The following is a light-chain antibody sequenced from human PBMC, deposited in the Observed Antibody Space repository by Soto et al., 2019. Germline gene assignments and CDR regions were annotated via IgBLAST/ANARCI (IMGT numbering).Light chain of an antibody. J-gene: IGLJ3*02. CDR2: RNN. Sequence: QPVLTQPPSASGTPGQRVTISCSGSSSNIGSNYVYWYQQLPGTAPKLLIYRNNQRPSGVPDRFSGSKSGTSASLAISGLRSEDEAYYYCAAWDDSLSGSWVFGGGTKLTVL. CDR3: AAWDDSLSGSWV. CDR1: SSNIGSNY. V-gene: IGLV1-47*01.